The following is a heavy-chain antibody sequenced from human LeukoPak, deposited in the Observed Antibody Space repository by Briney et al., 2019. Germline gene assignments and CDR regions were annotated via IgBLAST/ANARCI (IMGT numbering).Heavy chain of an antibody. Sequence: SETLSLTCTVSGGSISSSSYYWGWIRQPPGKGLEWIGSIYYSGSTYYNPSLKSRVTISVDTSKNQFSLKLSSVTAADTAVYYCARHGVEVPAATGGRFDPWGQGTLVTVSS. J-gene: IGHJ5*02. D-gene: IGHD2-2*01. CDR2: IYYSGST. CDR1: GGSISSSSYY. V-gene: IGHV4-39*01. CDR3: ARHGVEVPAATGGRFDP.